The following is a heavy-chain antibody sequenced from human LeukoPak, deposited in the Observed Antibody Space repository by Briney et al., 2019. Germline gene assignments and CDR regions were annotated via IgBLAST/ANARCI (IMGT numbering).Heavy chain of an antibody. D-gene: IGHD3-10*01. CDR3: ARDQNGSGSYYDPNWFGP. J-gene: IGHJ5*02. V-gene: IGHV1-46*01. Sequence: ASVKVSCKASGYTFTSYYMHWVRQSPGQGLEWIGIINPSGGSTSYAQKFQGRVTMTRDTSTSTVYMELSSLRSEDTAVYYCARDQNGSGSYYDPNWFGPWGQGTLVTVSS. CDR1: GYTFTSYY. CDR2: INPSGGST.